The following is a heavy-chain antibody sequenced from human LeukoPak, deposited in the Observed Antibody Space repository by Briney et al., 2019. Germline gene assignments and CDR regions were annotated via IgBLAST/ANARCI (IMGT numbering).Heavy chain of an antibody. CDR2: ISSDSSTI. J-gene: IGHJ4*02. CDR1: GFTFSDYY. V-gene: IGHV3-11*04. CDR3: ARDRGGLEYSSSS. Sequence: PGGSLRLSCAASGFTFSDYYMSWPRQAPGKGLEWVSYISSDSSTIYYADSVKGRFTISRDNAKKSLYLQMNSLRTEDTAVYYCARDRGGLEYSSSSRGQGTLVTVSS. D-gene: IGHD6-6*01.